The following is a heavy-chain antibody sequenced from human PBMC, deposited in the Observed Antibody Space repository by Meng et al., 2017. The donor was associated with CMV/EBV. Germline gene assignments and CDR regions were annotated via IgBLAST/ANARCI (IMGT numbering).Heavy chain of an antibody. CDR3: AADWHDYDFWSGSNYGMDV. CDR2: IVVGSGNT. J-gene: IGHJ6*02. CDR1: VFTFTSSA. D-gene: IGHD3-3*01. V-gene: IGHV1-58*01. Sequence: SVHVSCKASVFTFTSSAVQWVRQARGQRLEWIGWIVVGSGNTNYAQKFQERVTITRDMSTSTAYMELSSLRSEDTAVYYCAADWHDYDFWSGSNYGMDVWGQGTTVTVSS.